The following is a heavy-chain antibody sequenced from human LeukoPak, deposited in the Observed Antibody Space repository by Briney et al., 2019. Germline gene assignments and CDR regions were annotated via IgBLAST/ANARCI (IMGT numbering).Heavy chain of an antibody. CDR2: IYYSGST. CDR3: ARHAAVEGSSGWSPLWWFDP. CDR1: GFTFGAYA. V-gene: IGHV4-59*01. D-gene: IGHD6-19*01. Sequence: PGGSLRLSCTASGFTFGAYAMSWIRQPPGKGLEWIGYIYYSGSTNYNPSLKSRVTVSVDTSKKQFSLKLSSVTAADTAVYYCARHAAVEGSSGWSPLWWFDPWGQGTLVTVSS. J-gene: IGHJ5*02.